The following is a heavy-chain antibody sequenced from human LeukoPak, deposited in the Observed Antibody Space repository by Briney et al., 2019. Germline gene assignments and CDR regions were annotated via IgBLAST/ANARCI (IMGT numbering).Heavy chain of an antibody. Sequence: GGSLRLSCAASGFTFSSYAMHWVRQAQGNGLEWVAVISYDGSNKYYADSVKGQFTISRDNSKNTLYLQMNSLRAEDTAVYYCARVSMAEGYRDLPNWFDPWGQGTLVTVSS. D-gene: IGHD5-24*01. CDR3: ARVSMAEGYRDLPNWFDP. CDR2: ISYDGSNK. CDR1: GFTFSSYA. V-gene: IGHV3-30-3*01. J-gene: IGHJ5*02.